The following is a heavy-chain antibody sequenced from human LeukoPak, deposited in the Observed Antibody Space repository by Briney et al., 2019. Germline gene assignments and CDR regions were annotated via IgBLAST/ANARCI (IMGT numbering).Heavy chain of an antibody. CDR3: AKDIDLTYYFDY. J-gene: IGHJ4*02. CDR1: GFTFSSYA. D-gene: IGHD3-16*01. V-gene: IGHV3-23*01. CDR2: ISGSGGST. Sequence: GESLRLSCAASGFTFSSYAMSWVRQAPRQGLEWVSAISGSGGSTYYADPVKGRCTISRDNSKNTLYLQMNSLRAEDTAVYYCAKDIDLTYYFDYWGQGTLVTVSS.